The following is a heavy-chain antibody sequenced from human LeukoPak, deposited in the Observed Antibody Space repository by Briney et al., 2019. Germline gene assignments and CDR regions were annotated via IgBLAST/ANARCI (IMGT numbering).Heavy chain of an antibody. CDR2: ISYDGSNK. J-gene: IGHJ2*01. CDR1: GFTFSTYA. Sequence: GGSLRVSCAAPGFTFSTYAMHRGRPAPGKGLEWVAVISYDGSNKYYADSVKGRFTISRDNSKNTLYLQMNSLRAEDTAVYYCARDWDGYNWYWYFDLWGRGTLVTVSS. CDR3: ARDWDGYNWYWYFDL. V-gene: IGHV3-30-3*01. D-gene: IGHD5-24*01.